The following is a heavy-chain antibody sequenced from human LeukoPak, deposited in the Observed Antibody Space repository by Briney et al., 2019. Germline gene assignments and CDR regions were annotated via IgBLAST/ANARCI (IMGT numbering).Heavy chain of an antibody. D-gene: IGHD6-13*01. J-gene: IGHJ4*02. CDR2: IKEDGSVK. CDR1: GFTFRNYW. V-gene: IGHV3-7*01. CDR3: ARIGYSSSCTDF. Sequence: GGSLRLSCAASGFTFRNYWMSWVRQAPGKGLEWVANIKEDGSVKYYVDSVKGRFTISRDNAKNSLYVQMNSLRAEDTAVYYCARIGYSSSCTDFWGQGTLVTVSS.